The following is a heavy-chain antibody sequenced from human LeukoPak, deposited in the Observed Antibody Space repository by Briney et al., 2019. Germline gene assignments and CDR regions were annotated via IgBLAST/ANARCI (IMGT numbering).Heavy chain of an antibody. CDR3: ARGTWVIGYYFDY. D-gene: IGHD1/OR15-1a*01. V-gene: IGHV1-69*04. CDR2: IIPILGIA. Sequence: ASVKVSCKASGGTFSSYAISWVRQAPGQGLEWMGRIIPILGIANYAQKFQGRATITADKSTSTAYMELSSLRSEDTAVYYCARGTWVIGYYFDYWGQGTLVTVSS. CDR1: GGTFSSYA. J-gene: IGHJ4*02.